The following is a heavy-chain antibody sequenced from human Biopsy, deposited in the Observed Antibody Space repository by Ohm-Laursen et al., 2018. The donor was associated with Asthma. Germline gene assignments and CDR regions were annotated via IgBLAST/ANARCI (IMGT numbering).Heavy chain of an antibody. CDR1: GYTFNSAG. Sequence: ASVKVSCKTSGYTFNSAGITWVRQAPGQGLEWMGWISVYNGNTKVAQKLQGRVTMITVTSTSTAYMELRSLRSDDTAVYFCARAVDYSHYYGIDVWGQGTTVTVS. CDR3: ARAVDYSHYYGIDV. D-gene: IGHD3-10*01. V-gene: IGHV1-18*01. CDR2: ISVYNGNT. J-gene: IGHJ6*02.